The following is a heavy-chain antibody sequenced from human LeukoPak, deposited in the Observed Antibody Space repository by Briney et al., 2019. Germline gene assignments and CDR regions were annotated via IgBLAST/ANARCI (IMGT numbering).Heavy chain of an antibody. CDR3: AKDCGEELYRPFDS. CDR2: IRGKRSMT. CDR1: GFIFSTYD. V-gene: IGHV3-23*01. J-gene: IGHJ4*02. Sequence: GGSLRLSCAASGFIFSTYDINWVRQAPGKGLEWVSTIRGKRSMTQYADYVKGRFTISRDNSNNMLYLQMNSLRVEDTAVYYCAKDCGEELYRPFDSWGQGSLVTVSS. D-gene: IGHD3-10*01.